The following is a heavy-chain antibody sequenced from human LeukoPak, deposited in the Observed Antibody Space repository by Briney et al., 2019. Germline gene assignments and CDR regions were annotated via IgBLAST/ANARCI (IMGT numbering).Heavy chain of an antibody. CDR3: ARVGARVTNWFDP. J-gene: IGHJ5*02. D-gene: IGHD3-16*01. CDR2: ISGSGGST. CDR1: GFTFNNFA. V-gene: IGHV3-23*01. Sequence: PGGSLRLSCAASGFTFNNFAMSWVRQAPGKGLEWVSAISGSGGSTYYADSVKGRFTISRDNSKNTLYLQMNSLRAEDTAVYYCARVGARVTNWFDPWGQGTLVTVSS.